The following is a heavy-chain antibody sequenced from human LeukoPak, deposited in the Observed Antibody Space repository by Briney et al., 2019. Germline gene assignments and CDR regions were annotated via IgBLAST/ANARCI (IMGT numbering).Heavy chain of an antibody. CDR2: IYHSGST. CDR1: GGSISSGGYT. CDR3: ARVYRGVMDH. V-gene: IGHV4-30-2*01. Sequence: SQTLPLTCAVSGGSISSGGYTWSWIRQPPGKGLEWIGYIYHSGSTYYNPSLKSRVTISVDRSKNQFSLKLSSVTAADTAVYYCARVYRGVMDHWGQGSLVTVSS. D-gene: IGHD3-16*01. J-gene: IGHJ1*01.